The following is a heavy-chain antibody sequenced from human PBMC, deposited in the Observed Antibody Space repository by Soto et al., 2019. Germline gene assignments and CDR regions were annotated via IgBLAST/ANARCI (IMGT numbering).Heavy chain of an antibody. D-gene: IGHD1-26*01. CDR2: IYYSGTT. CDR1: GYSISSSNW. Sequence: PSETLSLTCAVSGYSISSSNWWGWIRQPPGKGLEWIWYIYYSGTTYYNPSLKSRVTMSVDTSKNQFSLNLTSVTAVDTAVYYCARREIQGPIDYWGQGTLVTVS. J-gene: IGHJ4*02. V-gene: IGHV4-28*01. CDR3: ARREIQGPIDY.